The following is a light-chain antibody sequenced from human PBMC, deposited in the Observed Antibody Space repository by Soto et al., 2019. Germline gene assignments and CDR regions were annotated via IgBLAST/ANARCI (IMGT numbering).Light chain of an antibody. Sequence: QSVLTQPPSASGSPGQLVTISCTGTNSDVGGYNYVSWYQQYPGKAPKLIIYEVNERPSGVPDRFSGSKSGNTASLTVSGLQTADEADYYCSSYAGSNWYVFGTGTKLTVL. CDR2: EVN. CDR1: NSDVGGYNY. J-gene: IGLJ1*01. CDR3: SSYAGSNWYV. V-gene: IGLV2-8*01.